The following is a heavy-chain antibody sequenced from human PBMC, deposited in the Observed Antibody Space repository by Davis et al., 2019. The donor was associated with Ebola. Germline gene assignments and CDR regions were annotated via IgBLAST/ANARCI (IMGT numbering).Heavy chain of an antibody. J-gene: IGHJ4*02. CDR2: ISWNSGSI. V-gene: IGHV3-9*01. CDR3: ARDQGSQGNFHY. Sequence: GGSLRLSCAASGFTFDDYAIHWVRQAPGKGLEWVSGISWNSGSIGYADSVKGRFTISRDNARNSLYLQMDSLRAEDTALYYCARDQGSQGNFHYWGQGTLVAVSS. D-gene: IGHD6-19*01. CDR1: GFTFDDYA.